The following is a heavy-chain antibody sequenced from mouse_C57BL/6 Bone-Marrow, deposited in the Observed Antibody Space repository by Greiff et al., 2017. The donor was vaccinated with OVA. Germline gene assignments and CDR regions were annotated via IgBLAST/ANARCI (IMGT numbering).Heavy chain of an antibody. Sequence: QVQLQQPGAELVRPGSSVKLSCKASGYTFTSYWMHWVKQRPIQGLEWIGNIDPSDSETHYNQKFKDKATLIVDKSSSTAYMQLSSLPSEDSAVYYCASSPYYYGSSYVNYWGQGTTLTVSS. J-gene: IGHJ2*01. CDR2: IDPSDSET. D-gene: IGHD1-1*01. V-gene: IGHV1-52*01. CDR1: GYTFTSYW. CDR3: ASSPYYYGSSYVNY.